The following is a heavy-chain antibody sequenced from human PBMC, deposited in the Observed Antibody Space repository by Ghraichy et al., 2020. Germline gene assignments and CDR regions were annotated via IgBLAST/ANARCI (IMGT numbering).Heavy chain of an antibody. CDR2: IYYSGRT. D-gene: IGHD6-19*01. CDR1: GGSISSYY. CDR3: ARSPPGGWYNHWFDP. J-gene: IGHJ5*02. V-gene: IGHV4-59*01. Sequence: SETLSLTCTVSGGSISSYYWSWIWQPPGKGLEWIGYIYYSGRTNYNPSLKRRVTISVETYKNQFSLKLSSVTAADTAVYYCARSPPGGWYNHWFDPWGQGTLFTVSS.